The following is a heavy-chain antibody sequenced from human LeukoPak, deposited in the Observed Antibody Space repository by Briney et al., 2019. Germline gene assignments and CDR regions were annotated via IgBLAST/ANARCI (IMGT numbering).Heavy chain of an antibody. Sequence: GGSLRLSCAASGFTFSSYAMSWVRQAPGKGLEWVSAISGSGGSTYYADSVKGRFTISRDNSKNTLYPQMNSLRAEDTAVYYCAKPRGSYYFAYHFDYWGQGTLVTVSS. J-gene: IGHJ4*02. CDR1: GFTFSSYA. CDR3: AKPRGSYYFAYHFDY. D-gene: IGHD1-26*01. V-gene: IGHV3-23*01. CDR2: ISGSGGST.